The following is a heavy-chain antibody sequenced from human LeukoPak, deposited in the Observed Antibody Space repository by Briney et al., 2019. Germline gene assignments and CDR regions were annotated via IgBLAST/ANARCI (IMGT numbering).Heavy chain of an antibody. J-gene: IGHJ4*02. Sequence: GGSLRLSCVASGFTLDDYDMHWVRHGPGKGLEGVSVISWNIGNVVSADALQCRFTISRDNVKNSLYLQMNSLRAEDMAFYYCARATGYSSGSVDYWGQGTLVTVFS. V-gene: IGHV3-9*03. CDR3: ARATGYSSGSVDY. D-gene: IGHD5-18*01. CDR2: ISWNIGNV. CDR1: GFTLDDYD.